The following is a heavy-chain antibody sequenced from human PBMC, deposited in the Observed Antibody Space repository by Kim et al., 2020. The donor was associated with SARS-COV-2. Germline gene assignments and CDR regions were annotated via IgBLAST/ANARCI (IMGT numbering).Heavy chain of an antibody. Sequence: NPPLKSRVPISVDTSKNQVSLKLSTVTAADTAVYYYAREVNDNYYYGMDVWGQGTTVTVSS. J-gene: IGHJ6*02. V-gene: IGHV4-31*02. D-gene: IGHD1-1*01. CDR3: AREVNDNYYYGMDV.